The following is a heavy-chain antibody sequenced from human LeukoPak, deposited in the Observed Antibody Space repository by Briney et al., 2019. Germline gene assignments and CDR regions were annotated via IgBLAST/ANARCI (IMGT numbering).Heavy chain of an antibody. V-gene: IGHV4-61*01. CDR2: ISYGGST. J-gene: IGHJ5*02. CDR3: ARTTGRYLQFDP. Sequence: PAETLSLTCTVSGGSVSTDSYYWSWIRQPPGKGLEWIGFISYGGSTTYNPSLKSRITMSVDPSKNQFSLNLRSVTAADTAVYYCARTTGRYLQFDPWGQGTLVTVSS. CDR1: GGSVSTDSYY. D-gene: IGHD3-9*01.